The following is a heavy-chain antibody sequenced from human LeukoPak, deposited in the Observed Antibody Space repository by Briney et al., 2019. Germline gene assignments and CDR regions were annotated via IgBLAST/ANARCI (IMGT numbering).Heavy chain of an antibody. CDR2: VNSDGSST. V-gene: IGHV3-74*01. J-gene: IGHJ5*02. CDR3: ARAWNGDYGRFDP. Sequence: GGSLRLSCAASGFTFSSYWMYWVRQVPGKGLVWVSRVNSDGSSTSYADSVKGRFTISRDNAKNTLYLQMNSLRAEDTAVYYCARAWNGDYGRFDPWGQGTLVTVPS. CDR1: GFTFSSYW. D-gene: IGHD4-17*01.